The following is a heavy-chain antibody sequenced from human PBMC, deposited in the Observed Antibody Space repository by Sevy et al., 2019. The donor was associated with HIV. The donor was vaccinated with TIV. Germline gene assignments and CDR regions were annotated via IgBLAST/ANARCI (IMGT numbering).Heavy chain of an antibody. D-gene: IGHD3-22*01. Sequence: GGSLRLSCAASGFTFSSYSMNWVRQAPGKGLEWVSYISSSSSTIYYADSVKGRFPISRDNAKNSLYLQMNSLRAEDTAVYYCARVQGYYDSTEDAFDIWGQGTMVTVSS. V-gene: IGHV3-48*01. J-gene: IGHJ3*02. CDR2: ISSSSSTI. CDR1: GFTFSSYS. CDR3: ARVQGYYDSTEDAFDI.